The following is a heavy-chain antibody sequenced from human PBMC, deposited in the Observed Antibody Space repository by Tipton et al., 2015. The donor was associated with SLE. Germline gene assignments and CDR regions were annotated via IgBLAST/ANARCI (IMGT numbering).Heavy chain of an antibody. D-gene: IGHD3-16*01. CDR1: GYTFTSYY. CDR2: INPSGGST. V-gene: IGHV1-46*01. J-gene: IGHJ6*03. Sequence: QSGAAVKKPGASVKVSCKASGYTFTSYYMHWVRQAPGQGLEWMGIINPSGGSTSYAQKFQGRVTMTRDTSTSTVYMELSSLRSEDTAVYYCARGAGPITSFGNYYYYYYMDVWGKGTTVTVSS. CDR3: ARGAGPITSFGNYYYYYYMDV.